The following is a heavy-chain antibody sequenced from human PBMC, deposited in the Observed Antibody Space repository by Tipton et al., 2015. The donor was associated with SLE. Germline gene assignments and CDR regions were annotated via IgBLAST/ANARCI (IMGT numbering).Heavy chain of an antibody. V-gene: IGHV3-53*01. CDR3: ARDLSWELPYFDY. J-gene: IGHJ4*02. CDR2: IYSGGST. Sequence: SLRLSCAASGFTVSSNYMSWVRQAPGKGLEWVSVIYSGGSTYYADSVKGRFTISRDNSKNTLYLQMNSLRAEDTAVYYCARDLSWELPYFDYWGQGTLVTVSS. D-gene: IGHD1-26*01. CDR1: GFTVSSNY.